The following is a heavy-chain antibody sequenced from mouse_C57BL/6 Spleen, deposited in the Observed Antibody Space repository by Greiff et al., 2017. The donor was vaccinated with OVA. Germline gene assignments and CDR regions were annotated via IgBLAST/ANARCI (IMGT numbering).Heavy chain of an antibody. CDR1: GYAFSSYW. CDR3: ARDDYDDVWFAY. CDR2: IYPGDGDT. J-gene: IGHJ3*01. D-gene: IGHD2-4*01. V-gene: IGHV1-80*01. Sequence: QVQLQQSGAELVKPGASVKISCKASGYAFSSYWMNWVKQRPGKGLEWIGQIYPGDGDTNYNGKFKGKATLTADKSSSTAYMQLSSLTSEDSAVYFCARDDYDDVWFAYWGQGTLVTVSA.